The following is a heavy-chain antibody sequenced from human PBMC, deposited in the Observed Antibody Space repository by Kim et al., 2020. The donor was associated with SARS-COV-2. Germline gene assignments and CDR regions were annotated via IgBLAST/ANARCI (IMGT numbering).Heavy chain of an antibody. J-gene: IGHJ4*02. D-gene: IGHD5-12*01. V-gene: IGHV1-46*01. CDR3: ASSQDGYTAFDY. Sequence: SYAQKFQGRVTMTRDTSTSTVYMELSSLRSEDTAVYYCASSQDGYTAFDYWGQGTLVTVSS.